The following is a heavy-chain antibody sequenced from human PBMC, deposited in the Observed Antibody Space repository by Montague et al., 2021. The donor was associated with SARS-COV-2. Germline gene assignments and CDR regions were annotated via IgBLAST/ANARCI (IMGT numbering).Heavy chain of an antibody. CDR3: AKDARRNSGSYSVY. CDR1: GDSVSRNSAA. Sequence: CAISGDSVSRNSAAWNWIRQSPSRGLEWLGRTYYRSKWYNDYAVSVKSRITINPDTSKNQISLQLNSVTPEDTAVYYCAKDARRNSGSYSVYWGQGTLVTVSS. CDR2: TYYRSKWYN. V-gene: IGHV6-1*01. J-gene: IGHJ4*02. D-gene: IGHD1-26*01.